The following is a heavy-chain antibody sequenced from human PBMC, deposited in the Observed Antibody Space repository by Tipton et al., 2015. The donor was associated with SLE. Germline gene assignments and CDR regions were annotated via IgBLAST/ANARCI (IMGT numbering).Heavy chain of an antibody. CDR3: VREGGSSGRAGFFDF. CDR2: IKEDGVEQ. J-gene: IGHJ4*02. D-gene: IGHD6-19*01. Sequence: SLRLSCVGSGFNFTKYRMSWIRQAPGKGLQWVAHIKEDGVEQFYADSVKGRLTISRDNSKNALYLQMDSLRNEDTALYYCVREGGSSGRAGFFDFWGQGTLVTVSS. CDR1: GFNFTKYR. V-gene: IGHV3-7*01.